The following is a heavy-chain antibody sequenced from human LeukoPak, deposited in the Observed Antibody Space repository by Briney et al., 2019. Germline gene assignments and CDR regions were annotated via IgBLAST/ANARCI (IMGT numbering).Heavy chain of an antibody. D-gene: IGHD2-2*02. CDR3: AKAPRRGVGYCSSTSCYSGGYFDY. CDR1: GFTFSSYW. Sequence: PGGSLRLSCAASGFTFSSYWMSWVRQAPGKGLEWVANIKQDGSEKYYVDSVKGRFTISRDNAKNSLYLQMNSLRAEDTAVYYCAKAPRRGVGYCSSTSCYSGGYFDYWGQGTLVTVSS. CDR2: IKQDGSEK. V-gene: IGHV3-7*03. J-gene: IGHJ4*02.